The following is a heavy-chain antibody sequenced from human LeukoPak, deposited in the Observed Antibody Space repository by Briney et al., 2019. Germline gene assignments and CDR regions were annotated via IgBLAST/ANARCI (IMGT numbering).Heavy chain of an antibody. CDR2: IKSKTDGGTT. J-gene: IGHJ4*02. CDR3: ATQGYCTNGVCYGFDY. Sequence: GGSLRLSCVASGFTFSKAWMNWVRQAPGKGLEWVGHIKSKTDGGTTDYAAPVKGRFTISRDDSKNTVYLHMNSLKTEDTAVYYCATQGYCTNGVCYGFDYWGQGTLVTVSS. V-gene: IGHV3-15*01. D-gene: IGHD2-8*01. CDR1: GFTFSKAW.